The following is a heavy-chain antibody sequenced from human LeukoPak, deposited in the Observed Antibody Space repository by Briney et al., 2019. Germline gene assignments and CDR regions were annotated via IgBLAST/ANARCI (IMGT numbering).Heavy chain of an antibody. CDR3: TRLVAGGFDS. D-gene: IGHD2-21*01. Sequence: SVKVSCKFSGGNIINYAVSWVRQAPGQGLEWMGRITPLLDSTNYAQKFQGRVTITADKSTNTAYMELSGLESGDTAIYFCTRLVAGGFDSWGQGTQVTVSS. J-gene: IGHJ4*02. CDR1: GGNIINYA. CDR2: ITPLLDST. V-gene: IGHV1-69*04.